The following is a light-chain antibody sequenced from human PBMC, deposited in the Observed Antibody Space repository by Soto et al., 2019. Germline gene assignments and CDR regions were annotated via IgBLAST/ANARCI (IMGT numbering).Light chain of an antibody. CDR2: GAS. CDR1: QSVTRRY. Sequence: EIVLTQSPGTLSLSPGERATLSCRASQSVTRRYLAWYQQKPGQAPRLLFFGASIRDTGIPDRFSGSGSGTDFTLTINRLEPEDFAVYYCQQYGSSPGTFGPGTKVEIK. CDR3: QQYGSSPGT. J-gene: IGKJ1*01. V-gene: IGKV3-20*01.